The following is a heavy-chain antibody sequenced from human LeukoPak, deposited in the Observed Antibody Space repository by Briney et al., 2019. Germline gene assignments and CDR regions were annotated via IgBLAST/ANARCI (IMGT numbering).Heavy chain of an antibody. CDR2: ISYSGST. J-gene: IGHJ4*02. D-gene: IGHD3-10*01. V-gene: IGHV4-39*01. Sequence: SETLSLTCTVSGGSIISSSYYWVWLRQPPGKRLEWIASISYSGSTYYHPSLKSRVTISVDTSKNQFSLKLSSVTPAVPAVSYCAGIFGRCGERGGIDYWGQGTLVTVSS. CDR3: AGIFGRCGERGGIDY. CDR1: GGSIISSSYY.